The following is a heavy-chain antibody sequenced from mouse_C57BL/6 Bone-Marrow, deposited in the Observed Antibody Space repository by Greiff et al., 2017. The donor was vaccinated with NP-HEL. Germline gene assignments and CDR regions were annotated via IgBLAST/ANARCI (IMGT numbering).Heavy chain of an antibody. V-gene: IGHV14-4*01. Sequence: EVHLVESGAELVRPGASVKLSCTASGFNIKDDYMHWVKQRPEQGLEWIGWIDPENGDTEYASKFQGKATITADTSSNTAYLQLSSLTSEDTAVYYCTTSYYYGSSYFDYWGQGTTLTVSS. J-gene: IGHJ2*01. D-gene: IGHD1-1*01. CDR1: GFNIKDDY. CDR2: IDPENGDT. CDR3: TTSYYYGSSYFDY.